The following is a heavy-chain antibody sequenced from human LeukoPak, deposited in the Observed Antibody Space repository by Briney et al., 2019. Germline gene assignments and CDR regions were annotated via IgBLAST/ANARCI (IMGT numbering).Heavy chain of an antibody. J-gene: IGHJ6*03. D-gene: IGHD3-3*01. V-gene: IGHV1-69*05. CDR2: IIPIFGTA. CDR1: GGTFSSYA. CDR3: ARGGYDFWSGYIPGDYYMGV. Sequence: SVTVSCKASGGTFSSYAISWVRQAPGQGLEWMGGIIPIFGTANYAQRLQGRVTITTDESTSTAYMELSSLRSEDTAVYYCARGGYDFWSGYIPGDYYMGVWGKGTTVTVSS.